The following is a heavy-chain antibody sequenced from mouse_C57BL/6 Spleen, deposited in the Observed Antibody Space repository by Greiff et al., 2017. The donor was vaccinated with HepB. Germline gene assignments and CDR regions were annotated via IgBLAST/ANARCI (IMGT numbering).Heavy chain of an antibody. Sequence: VQLQQSGAELVKPGASVKISCKASGYAFSSYWMNWVKQRPGKGLEWIGQIYPGDGDTNYNGKFKGKATLTADKSSSTAYMQLSSLTSDDSAVYFCARYYDYDRTWGYFDYWGQSTTLTVSS. J-gene: IGHJ2*01. CDR2: IYPGDGDT. D-gene: IGHD2-4*01. CDR3: ARYYDYDRTWGYFDY. V-gene: IGHV1-80*01. CDR1: GYAFSSYW.